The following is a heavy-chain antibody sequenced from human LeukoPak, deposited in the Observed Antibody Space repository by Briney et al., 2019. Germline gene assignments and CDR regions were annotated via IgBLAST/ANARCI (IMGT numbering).Heavy chain of an antibody. CDR1: GFTFSSYG. Sequence: GGSLRLSCAASGFTFSSYGMHWVRQAPGKGLEWVAVIWYDGSNKYYADSVKGRFTISRDNSKNTLYLQMNSLRAEDTAVYYCATNYYDSSGPIDYWGQGTLVTVSS. V-gene: IGHV3-33*01. D-gene: IGHD3-22*01. CDR3: ATNYYDSSGPIDY. CDR2: IWYDGSNK. J-gene: IGHJ4*02.